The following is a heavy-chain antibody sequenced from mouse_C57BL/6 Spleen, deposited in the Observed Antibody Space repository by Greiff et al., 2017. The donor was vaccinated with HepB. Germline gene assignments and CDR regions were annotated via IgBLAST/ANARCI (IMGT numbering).Heavy chain of an antibody. CDR3: AREGYYDYDGGGYFDV. D-gene: IGHD2-4*01. J-gene: IGHJ1*03. V-gene: IGHV1-81*01. Sequence: VQLKESGAELARPGASVKLSCKASGYTFTSYGISWVKQRTGQGLEWIGEIYPRSGNTYYNEKFKGKATLTADKSSSTAYMELRSLTSEDSAVYFCAREGYYDYDGGGYFDVWGTGTTVTVSS. CDR1: GYTFTSYG. CDR2: IYPRSGNT.